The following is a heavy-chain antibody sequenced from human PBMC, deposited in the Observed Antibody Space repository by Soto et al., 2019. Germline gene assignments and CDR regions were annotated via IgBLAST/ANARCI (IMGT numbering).Heavy chain of an antibody. CDR3: ARDEDY. Sequence: PGGSLRLSCAASGFTVSSNYMSWVRQAPGKGLEWISIIYSAGNTYYADSVKGRFTISRDNSKNTLYLQMNSLGAEDTAVYYCARDEDYWGQGTLVTVSS. V-gene: IGHV3-66*01. CDR1: GFTVSSNY. J-gene: IGHJ4*02. CDR2: IYSAGNT.